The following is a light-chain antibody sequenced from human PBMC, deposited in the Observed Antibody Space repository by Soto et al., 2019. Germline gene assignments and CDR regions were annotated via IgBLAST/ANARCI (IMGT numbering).Light chain of an antibody. CDR3: QQDYTMYP. CDR2: KTS. J-gene: IGKJ2*01. CDR1: QSIDNW. V-gene: IGKV1-5*03. Sequence: DIQMTQSPSTLSASVGDRVTITCRASQSIDNWLAWYQEKPGKAPKLLIYKTSTLASGVPSRFSGSASGTEFTLTISSLQPDDFATDYCQQDYTMYPFGRGTRLES.